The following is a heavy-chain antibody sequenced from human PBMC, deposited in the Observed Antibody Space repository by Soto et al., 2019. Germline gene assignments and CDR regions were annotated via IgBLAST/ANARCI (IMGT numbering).Heavy chain of an antibody. V-gene: IGHV1-18*01. D-gene: IGHD3-16*01. CDR1: GYTFTTYG. J-gene: IGHJ6*02. Sequence: QVQLVQSGAEVMKPGASVTVSCKASGYTFTTYGVSWVRQAPGQGLAWLGWINGYNGNAKYAENLQGRVSMTTDTSTTTAYMELRSLRSDDTAVYYCARMGDVPYYYYGMDVWGQGTTVTVSS. CDR3: ARMGDVPYYYYGMDV. CDR2: INGYNGNA.